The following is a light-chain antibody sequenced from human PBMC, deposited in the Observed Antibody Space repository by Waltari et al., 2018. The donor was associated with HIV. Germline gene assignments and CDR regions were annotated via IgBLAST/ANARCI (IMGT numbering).Light chain of an antibody. CDR2: EVT. CDR3: SSYAGSSNLRV. CDR1: SRYVGGYNY. V-gene: IGLV2-8*01. J-gene: IGLJ2*01. Sequence: QSALTQPPSASGSPGQSVTIPCTGTSRYVGGYNYVPWYQQHPGKAPKRMIYEVTKRPSGVPDRFSGSKSGNTASLTVSGLQAEDEADYYCSSYAGSSNLRVFGGGTKLTVL.